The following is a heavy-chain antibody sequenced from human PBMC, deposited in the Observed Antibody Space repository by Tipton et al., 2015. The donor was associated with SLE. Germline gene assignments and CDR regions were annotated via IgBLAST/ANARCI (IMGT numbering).Heavy chain of an antibody. J-gene: IGHJ6*03. Sequence: LRLSCAVSGGSISSGGYSWSWIRQPPGKGLEWIGYIYHSGSTYYNPSLKSRVTISVDRSKNQFSLKLSSVTAADTAVYYCARASSGWYYYYYYMDVWGKGTTVTVSS. CDR3: ARASSGWYYYYYYMDV. V-gene: IGHV4-30-2*01. CDR2: IYHSGST. D-gene: IGHD6-19*01. CDR1: GGSISSGGYS.